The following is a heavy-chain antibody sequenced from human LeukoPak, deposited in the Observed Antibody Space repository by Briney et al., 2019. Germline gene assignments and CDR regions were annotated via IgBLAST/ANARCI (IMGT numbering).Heavy chain of an antibody. CDR2: ISYDGSNK. V-gene: IGHV3-30*04. J-gene: IGHJ6*04. D-gene: IGHD2-2*01. Sequence: GRSLRLSCAASGFTFSSYAMHWVRQAPGKGLEWVAVISYDGSNKYYADSVKGRFTISRDNSKNTLYPQMNSLRAEDTAVYYCATEEGGGLGYCSSTSCPTGDYYGMDVWGKGTTVTVSS. CDR3: ATEEGGGLGYCSSTSCPTGDYYGMDV. CDR1: GFTFSSYA.